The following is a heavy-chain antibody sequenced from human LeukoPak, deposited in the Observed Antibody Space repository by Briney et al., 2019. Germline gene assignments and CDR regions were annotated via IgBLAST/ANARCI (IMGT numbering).Heavy chain of an antibody. Sequence: GGSLRLSCAASGFTVSSNYMSWVRQAPGKGLEWVSVIYSGGSTYYADSVKGRFTISRDNSKNTLYLQMNSLRDEDTAVYYCARDRRWDSSSPLDYWGQGTLVTVSS. V-gene: IGHV3-66*02. D-gene: IGHD6-6*01. CDR3: ARDRRWDSSSPLDY. CDR1: GFTVSSNY. CDR2: IYSGGST. J-gene: IGHJ4*02.